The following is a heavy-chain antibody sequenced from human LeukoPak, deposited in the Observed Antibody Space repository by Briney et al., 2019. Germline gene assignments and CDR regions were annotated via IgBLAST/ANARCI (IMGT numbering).Heavy chain of an antibody. V-gene: IGHV3-48*01. D-gene: IGHD2-8*01. CDR2: ISGRSSRSTTI. Sequence: GGSLRLSCVASGFPFSYYSMNWVRQAPGKGLEWISYISGRSSRSTTIYYADSVKGRFTISRDNFKNTLYLQMNSLRAEDTAVYYCAKRGCDTNGCPYYFDYWGQGTLVTVSS. CDR1: GFPFSYYS. CDR3: AKRGCDTNGCPYYFDY. J-gene: IGHJ4*02.